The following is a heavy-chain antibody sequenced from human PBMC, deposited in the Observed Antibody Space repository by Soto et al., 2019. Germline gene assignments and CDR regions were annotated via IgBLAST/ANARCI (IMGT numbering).Heavy chain of an antibody. D-gene: IGHD2-21*01. V-gene: IGHV2-5*01. Sequence: QITLKESGPTLVKPTQTLTLTCTFSGFSFGVSGVGVGWIRQPPGRALEWLGLVFWNDDKRYSPSLESRLTLTKDTSNNQVVLTVTNLGPGDTGTYYCARAYTYDFDHWGQGTLVTVSS. CDR2: VFWNDDK. CDR1: GFSFGVSGVG. J-gene: IGHJ4*02. CDR3: ARAYTYDFDH.